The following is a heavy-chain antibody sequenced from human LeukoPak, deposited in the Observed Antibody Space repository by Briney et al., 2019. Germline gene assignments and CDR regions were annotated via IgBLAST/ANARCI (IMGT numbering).Heavy chain of an antibody. CDR3: ARVPAATYYYDSSGYYYFDC. D-gene: IGHD3-22*01. V-gene: IGHV4-34*01. CDR2: INHSGST. CDR1: GGSFSGYY. Sequence: SETLSLTCAVYGGSFSGYYWSWIRQPPGKGLEWIGEINHSGSTNYNPSLKSRVTISVDTSKNQFSLKLSSVTAADTAVYYCARVPAATYYYDSSGYYYFDCWGQGTLVTVSS. J-gene: IGHJ4*02.